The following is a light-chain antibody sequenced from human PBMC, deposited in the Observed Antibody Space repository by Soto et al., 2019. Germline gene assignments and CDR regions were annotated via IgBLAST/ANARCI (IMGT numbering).Light chain of an antibody. V-gene: IGLV1-47*01. J-gene: IGLJ3*02. CDR1: SSNIGSNY. CDR2: RNN. CDR3: AAWDDSLSGWV. Sequence: QSVLTQPPSASGTPGQRVTISCSGSSSNIGSNYVYWYQQLPGTAPKLLIYRNNQRPSGAPDRFSGSKSGTSASLAISGLRSEYEADYYCAAWDDSLSGWVFGGGTKLTVL.